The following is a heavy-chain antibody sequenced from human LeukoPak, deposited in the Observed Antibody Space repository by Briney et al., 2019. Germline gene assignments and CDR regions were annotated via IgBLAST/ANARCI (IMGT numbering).Heavy chain of an antibody. CDR1: GYTFTGYY. CDR3: ARDFFIAAAGRDY. CDR2: INPNSGGT. Sequence: ASVKVSCKASGYTFTGYYMHWVRQAPGQGLEWMGWINPNSGGTNYAQKFQGRVTMTRDTSISTAYMELSRLRSDDTAVYYCARDFFIAAAGRDYWGQGTLVTVSS. D-gene: IGHD6-13*01. V-gene: IGHV1-2*02. J-gene: IGHJ4*02.